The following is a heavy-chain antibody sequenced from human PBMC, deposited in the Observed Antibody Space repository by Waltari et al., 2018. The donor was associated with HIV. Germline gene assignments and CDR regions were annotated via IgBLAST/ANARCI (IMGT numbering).Heavy chain of an antibody. CDR3: ARAQWELPWGAFDY. V-gene: IGHV4-4*02. CDR2: IYHSGST. Sequence: NWWSWVRQPPGKGLEWIGEIYHSGSTNYNPSLKSRVTISVDKSKNQFSLKLSSVTAADTAVYYCARAQWELPWGAFDYWGQGTLVTVSS. J-gene: IGHJ4*02. D-gene: IGHD1-26*01. CDR1: NW.